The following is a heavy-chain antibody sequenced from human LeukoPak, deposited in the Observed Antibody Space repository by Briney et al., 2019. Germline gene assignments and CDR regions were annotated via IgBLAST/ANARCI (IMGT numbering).Heavy chain of an antibody. V-gene: IGHV3-48*01. CDR3: VRDGAVVTSGNYPWRYFQH. CDR1: GFTFSSYS. J-gene: IGHJ1*01. D-gene: IGHD3-10*01. Sequence: GGSLRLSCAASGFTFSSYSMNWVRQAPGKGLVWVSYIGNTGSTTYYADSVKGRFTISRDNAKNSLYLQMNTLRAEDTAVYYCVRDGAVVTSGNYPWRYFQHWGQGTLVTVSS. CDR2: IGNTGSTT.